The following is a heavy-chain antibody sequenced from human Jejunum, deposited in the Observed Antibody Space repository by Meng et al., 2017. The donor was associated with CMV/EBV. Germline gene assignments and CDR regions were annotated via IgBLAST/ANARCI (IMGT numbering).Heavy chain of an antibody. CDR3: ARGAGWYAF. Sequence: QVQLKESGPGLVKPSETLSLTCTVSGGSISSSYWSWIRQPPGKGLEWIGYIYYTGTTNYNPSLKSRVTISLDTSKNQFSLKLTSMTAADTAVYYCARGAGWYAFWGQGTLVTVSS. J-gene: IGHJ5*01. CDR2: IYYTGTT. V-gene: IGHV4-59*01. CDR1: GGSISSSY.